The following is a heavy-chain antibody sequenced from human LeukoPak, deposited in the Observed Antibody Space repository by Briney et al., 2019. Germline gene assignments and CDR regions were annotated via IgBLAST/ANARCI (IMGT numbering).Heavy chain of an antibody. CDR3: AREHGGYSYGFFWLYPQVVDY. D-gene: IGHD5-18*01. CDR1: GYTFTSYG. J-gene: IGHJ4*02. Sequence: ASVKVSCKASGYTFTSYGISWVRQAPGQGLEWMGWISAYNGNTNYAQKLQGRVTMTTDTSTSTAYMELRSLRSDDTAVYYCAREHGGYSYGFFWLYPQVVDYWGQGTLVTVSS. CDR2: ISAYNGNT. V-gene: IGHV1-18*01.